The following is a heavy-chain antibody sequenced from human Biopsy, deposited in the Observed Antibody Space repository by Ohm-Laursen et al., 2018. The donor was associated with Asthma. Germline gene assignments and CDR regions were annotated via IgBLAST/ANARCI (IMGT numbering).Heavy chain of an antibody. J-gene: IGHJ4*02. CDR1: GFTFSNYG. V-gene: IGHV3-30*18. CDR3: AKDVFPGWELRRGPDY. D-gene: IGHD1-26*01. CDR2: ISFDGSNK. Sequence: SLRLSCTAPGFTFSNYGMHWVRQAPGKGLEWVAVISFDGSNKDFADSVKGRFTISRDNSRNTLHLQMNSLRAEDTAVYYCAKDVFPGWELRRGPDYWGQGTLVTVSS.